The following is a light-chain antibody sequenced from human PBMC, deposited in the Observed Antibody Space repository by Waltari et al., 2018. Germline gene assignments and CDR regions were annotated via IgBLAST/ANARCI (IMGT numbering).Light chain of an antibody. CDR1: QSVSIK. V-gene: IGKV3-15*01. J-gene: IGKJ1*01. Sequence: EIVMTQSPANLSVSPGESATLSCRASQSVSIKLAWYQQKPGQAPRLLISDASTRATVIPPRFSGSGSGTDFTLTISSLQAEDVAVYYCHQHHTTPWTFGQGTEVEI. CDR2: DAS. CDR3: HQHHTTPWT.